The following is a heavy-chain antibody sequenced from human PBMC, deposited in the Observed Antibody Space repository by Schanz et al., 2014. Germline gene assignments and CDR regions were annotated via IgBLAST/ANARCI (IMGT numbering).Heavy chain of an antibody. CDR2: ISGSGVST. D-gene: IGHD3-9*01. J-gene: IGHJ4*02. CDR3: AKHVRSLTGNDY. CDR1: GFTFSSYA. Sequence: EVQLVESGGGLVKPGGSLRLSCAASGFTFSSYAMSWVRQAPGKGLEWISAISGSGVSTHYADSVKGRFIISRDNSKNTLYLQVNSLRAEDTAVYYCAKHVRSLTGNDYWGQGTLVTVSS. V-gene: IGHV3-23*04.